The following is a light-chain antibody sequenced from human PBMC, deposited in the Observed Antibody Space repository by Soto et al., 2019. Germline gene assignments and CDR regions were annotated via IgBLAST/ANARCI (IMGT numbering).Light chain of an antibody. CDR2: DAS. J-gene: IGKJ1*01. V-gene: IGKV3-15*01. CDR3: QHYNNWPLT. Sequence: EIVMTQSPATLSVSPGERATLSCRASQSVSSDLAWYQRKPGQAPRLLIFDASSRATGIPARFSGSGSGTEFILTISNLQSEDFAVYYCQHYNNWPLTFGQGTKV. CDR1: QSVSSD.